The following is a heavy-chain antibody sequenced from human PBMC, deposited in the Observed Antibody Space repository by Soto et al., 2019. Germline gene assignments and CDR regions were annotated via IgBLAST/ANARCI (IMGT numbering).Heavy chain of an antibody. D-gene: IGHD5-18*01. CDR3: AREDTAMVTGIGY. Sequence: QVQLVESGGGVVQPWRSLRLSCAASGFTFSSYGMHWVRQAPGKGLEWVAVISYDGSNKYYADSVKGRFTISRDNSKNTLYLQMNSLRAEDTAVYYCAREDTAMVTGIGYWGQGTLVTVSS. J-gene: IGHJ4*02. CDR2: ISYDGSNK. CDR1: GFTFSSYG. V-gene: IGHV3-30*03.